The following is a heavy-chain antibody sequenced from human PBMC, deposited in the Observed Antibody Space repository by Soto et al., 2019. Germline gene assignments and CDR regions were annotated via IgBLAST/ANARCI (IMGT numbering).Heavy chain of an antibody. CDR1: GFTFSTYA. D-gene: IGHD3-22*01. CDR2: ISHDGSDK. CDR3: ARGMRYYDNTGLDNWFDP. J-gene: IGHJ5*02. V-gene: IGHV3-30*04. Sequence: QVPLVESGGGVVQPGTSLRLSCATSGFTFSTYAMHWVRQAPGKGLEWVTVISHDGSDKRYADSVKGRFTISRDSSKNTLYLQMNSLRVEDTAVYYCARGMRYYDNTGLDNWFDPWGQGNLVTVSS.